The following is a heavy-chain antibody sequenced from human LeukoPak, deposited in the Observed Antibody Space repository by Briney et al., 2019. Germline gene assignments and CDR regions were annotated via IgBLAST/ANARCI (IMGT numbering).Heavy chain of an antibody. J-gene: IGHJ4*01. D-gene: IGHD1-14*01. CDR3: VCIPPRAG. V-gene: IGHV3-74*01. CDR2: INSNGSTT. Sequence: ARKGLVWVSRINSNGSTTNYADSVKGRFTISRDNAKNTLYLQMNSMRAEDTVVYSCVCIPPRAGRGYGTLATVSS.